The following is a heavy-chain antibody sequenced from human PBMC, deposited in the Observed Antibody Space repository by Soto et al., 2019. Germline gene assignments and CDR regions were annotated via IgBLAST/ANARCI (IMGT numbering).Heavy chain of an antibody. D-gene: IGHD2-15*01. Sequence: AGSLRLSCAASGFIFSDYYMSWIRQAPGKGLEWVSYISSSSSYTNYADSVKGRFTISRDNAKNSLYLQMNSLRAEDTAVFYCARDTRGYCSGGSCYTVDYWGQGTLVTVSS. J-gene: IGHJ4*02. CDR1: GFIFSDYY. V-gene: IGHV3-11*06. CDR2: ISSSSSYT. CDR3: ARDTRGYCSGGSCYTVDY.